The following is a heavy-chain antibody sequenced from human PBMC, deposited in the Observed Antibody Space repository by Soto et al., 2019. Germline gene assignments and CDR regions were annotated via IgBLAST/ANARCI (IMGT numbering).Heavy chain of an antibody. CDR3: ARGVTVVGASAFVDFFDY. D-gene: IGHD2-15*01. CDR2: IIPIFGTA. J-gene: IGHJ4*02. Sequence: SVKVSCKASGGTFSSYAISWVRQAPGQGLEWMGGIIPIFGTANYAQKFQGRVTITADESTSTAYMELSSLRSEDTAVYYCARGVTVVGASAFVDFFDYSGQGTLVTVSS. V-gene: IGHV1-69*13. CDR1: GGTFSSYA.